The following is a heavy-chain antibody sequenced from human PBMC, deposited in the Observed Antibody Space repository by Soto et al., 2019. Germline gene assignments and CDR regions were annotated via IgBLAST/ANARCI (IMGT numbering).Heavy chain of an antibody. CDR3: ARDYNRGTIFGGPEYFQH. CDR1: GGSINNHY. D-gene: IGHD3-3*01. Sequence: SETLSLSCTVSGGSINNHYWSWIRQPPGKGLEWIGYIYYTGSTNYNPSLKSRVTISVDTSKNQFSLNLASLRAEDTAVYYCARDYNRGTIFGGPEYFQHWGQGTLVTVSS. J-gene: IGHJ1*01. V-gene: IGHV4-59*11. CDR2: IYYTGST.